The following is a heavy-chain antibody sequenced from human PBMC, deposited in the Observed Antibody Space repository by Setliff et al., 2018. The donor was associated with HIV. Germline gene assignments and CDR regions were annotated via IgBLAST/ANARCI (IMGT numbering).Heavy chain of an antibody. CDR3: ARHGIAVAGPYPFDY. Sequence: SETLSLTCAVSGYSISSGYYWGWVRQPPGKGLEWIGSIYHSGSTYYNPSLKSRVTISVDTSKNQFSLKLSSVTAADTAVYYCARHGIAVAGPYPFDYWGQGTLVTVSS. D-gene: IGHD6-19*01. CDR2: IYHSGST. CDR1: GYSISSGYY. V-gene: IGHV4-38-2*01. J-gene: IGHJ4*02.